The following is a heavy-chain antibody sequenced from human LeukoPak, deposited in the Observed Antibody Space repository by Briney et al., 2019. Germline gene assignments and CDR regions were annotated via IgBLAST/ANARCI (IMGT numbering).Heavy chain of an antibody. Sequence: GGSLRLSCAASGFTVSSNYMSWVRQAPGKGLEWVSVIYPGGSTYYADSVKARFTISRDNSKNTLYLQMNSLRAEDTAVYYCARFRFGYYDNSAPPWGQGTLVTVSS. CDR2: IYPGGST. J-gene: IGHJ5*02. CDR1: GFTVSSNY. D-gene: IGHD3-22*01. CDR3: ARFRFGYYDNSAPP. V-gene: IGHV3-66*01.